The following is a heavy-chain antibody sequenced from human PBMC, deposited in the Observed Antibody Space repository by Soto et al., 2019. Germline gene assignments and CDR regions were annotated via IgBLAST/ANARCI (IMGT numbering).Heavy chain of an antibody. CDR1: GFTFSSYG. V-gene: IGHV3-33*01. Sequence: QVQLVESGGGVVQPGRSLRLSCAASGFTFSSYGMHWVRQAPGKGLEWVAVIWYDGSNKYYADSVKGRFTISRDNSKNTLYLQMNSLGAEDTAVYYCGRDGGRERPDAFDIWGQGTMVTVSS. D-gene: IGHD3-16*01. CDR2: IWYDGSNK. J-gene: IGHJ3*02. CDR3: GRDGGRERPDAFDI.